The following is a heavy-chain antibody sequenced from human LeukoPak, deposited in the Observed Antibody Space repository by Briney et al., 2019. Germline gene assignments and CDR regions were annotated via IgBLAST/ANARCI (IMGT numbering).Heavy chain of an antibody. CDR2: ISGSGGST. J-gene: IGHJ3*02. CDR3: AKDRIPPAFDI. CDR1: GYTFTSYG. Sequence: VASVKVSCKASGYTFTSYGISWVRQAPGKGLEWVSAISGSGGSTYYADSVKGRFTISRDNSKNTLYLQMNSLRAEDTAVYYCAKDRIPPAFDIWGQGTMVTVSS. V-gene: IGHV3-23*01.